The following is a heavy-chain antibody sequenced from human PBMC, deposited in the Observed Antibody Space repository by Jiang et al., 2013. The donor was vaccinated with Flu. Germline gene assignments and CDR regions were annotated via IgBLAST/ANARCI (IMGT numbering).Heavy chain of an antibody. V-gene: IGHV1-24*01. CDR3: ATVSIFDPQPSRPSYYYGMDV. CDR1: GYTLTELS. CDR2: FDPEDGET. J-gene: IGHJ6*02. D-gene: IGHD3-3*01. Sequence: SGAEVKKPGASVKVSCKVSGYTLTELSMHWVRQAPGKGLEWMGGFDPEDGETIYAQKFQGRVTMTEDTSTDTAYMELSSLRSEDTAVYYCATVSIFDPQPSRPSYYYGMDVWGQGTTVTVSS.